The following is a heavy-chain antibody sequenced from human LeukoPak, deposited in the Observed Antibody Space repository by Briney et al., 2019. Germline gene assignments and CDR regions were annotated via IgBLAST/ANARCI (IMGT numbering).Heavy chain of an antibody. CDR3: ARERTTIMSGTAIGGY. Sequence: GGSLRLSCAASGFTFSDYWMHWVRQAPGKGLVWVSRISSDGSRVTYADSVKGRFTISRDNAKNSLFLQMNSLTADDTALYYCARERTTIMSGTAIGGYWGQGTLVTVSS. J-gene: IGHJ4*02. D-gene: IGHD4-11*01. CDR2: ISSDGSRV. V-gene: IGHV3-74*01. CDR1: GFTFSDYW.